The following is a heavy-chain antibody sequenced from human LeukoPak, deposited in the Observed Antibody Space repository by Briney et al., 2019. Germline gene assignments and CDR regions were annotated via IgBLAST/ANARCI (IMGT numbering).Heavy chain of an antibody. CDR1: GGSFSGYY. CDR3: ARVRMRGYSYRPFDY. D-gene: IGHD5-18*01. CDR2: INHSGST. Sequence: SETLSLTCAVYGGSFSGYYWSWIRPSPGNGLEWIGEINHSGSTNYNPSLKSRVTISVDTSKNQFSLKLSSVTAADTAVYYCARVRMRGYSYRPFDYWGQGTLVTVSS. J-gene: IGHJ4*02. V-gene: IGHV4-34*01.